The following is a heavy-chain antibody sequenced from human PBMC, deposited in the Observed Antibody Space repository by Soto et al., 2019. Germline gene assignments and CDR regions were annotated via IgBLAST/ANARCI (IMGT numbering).Heavy chain of an antibody. CDR2: IYYSGST. J-gene: IGHJ4*02. CDR1: GGSISSGGYY. CDR3: ARDSAGLGLLPLFDY. V-gene: IGHV4-31*03. Sequence: QVQLQESGPGLVKPSQTLSLTCTVSGGSISSGGYYWSWIRQHPGKGLEWIGYIYYSGSTYYNPSLKSRVTVSVETSKNQFALKLSSVTAADTAVYYCARDSAGLGLLPLFDYWGQGTLVTVSS. D-gene: IGHD2-15*01.